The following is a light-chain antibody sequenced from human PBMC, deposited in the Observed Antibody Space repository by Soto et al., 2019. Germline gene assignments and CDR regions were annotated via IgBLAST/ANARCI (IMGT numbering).Light chain of an antibody. V-gene: IGLV2-11*01. CDR3: CSYAGSYTFV. CDR2: DVA. CDR1: SSDVGAYNY. J-gene: IGLJ1*01. Sequence: QSVLTQARSVSGSPGQPVTISCTGTSSDVGAYNYVSWYQQHPGKAPELIIFDVARRPSGVPDRFSGSKSGNTASLTVSGLQAEDEADYYCCSYAGSYTFVFGTGTKVTVL.